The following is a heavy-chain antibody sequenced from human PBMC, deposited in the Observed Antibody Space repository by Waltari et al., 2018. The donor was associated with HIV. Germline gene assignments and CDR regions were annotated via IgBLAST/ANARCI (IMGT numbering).Heavy chain of an antibody. CDR1: GFTVSSNY. CDR3: ARDLREDYYHFAMNV. CDR2: IWSDGST. D-gene: IGHD1-26*01. J-gene: IGHJ6*02. V-gene: IGHV3-66*01. Sequence: EVQLVESGGHLVQPGGSLSLSCAASGFTVSSNYMTWVRQAPGKGLVWVSVIWSDGSTYYADSVKGRFTISRDNSRNTMYLQMNSLRVDDTAVYYCARDLREDYYHFAMNVWGQGTSVTVSS.